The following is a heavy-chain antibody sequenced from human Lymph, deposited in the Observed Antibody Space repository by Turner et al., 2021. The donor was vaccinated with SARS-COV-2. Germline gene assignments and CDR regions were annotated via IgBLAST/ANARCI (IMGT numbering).Heavy chain of an antibody. D-gene: IGHD6-19*01. CDR2: IHYSGSN. V-gene: IGHV4-59*08. CDR1: GGSISSYY. CDR3: ARHGLSGWYGGGMNV. Sequence: QVRLQESGPGLLWPSETLSLSSPVSGGSISSYYCSCIRQPPGKGLEWIGSIHYSGSNNYNLSSKRGVTIAVDTNKNQFSMKLSSVTAADTAVYYGARHGLSGWYGGGMNVWGQGTTVTVSS. J-gene: IGHJ6*02.